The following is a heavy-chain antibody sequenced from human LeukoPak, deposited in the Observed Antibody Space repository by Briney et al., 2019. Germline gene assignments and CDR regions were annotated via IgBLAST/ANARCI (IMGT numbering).Heavy chain of an antibody. CDR3: ARDGTAAGLYFDL. D-gene: IGHD6-13*01. CDR2: IRPDGSEK. CDR1: GFTFTDYW. Sequence: PGGSLRLSCEVSGFTFTDYWMNWVRQAPGKGPEWVASIRPDGSEKTYVDSVKGRFTISRDDTKNSLSLQLNGLRAEDTAVYYCARDGTAAGLYFDLWGQGTLVTVSS. J-gene: IGHJ4*01. V-gene: IGHV3-7*01.